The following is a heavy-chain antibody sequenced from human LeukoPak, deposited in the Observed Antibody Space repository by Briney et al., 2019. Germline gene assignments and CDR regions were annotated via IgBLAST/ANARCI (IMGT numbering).Heavy chain of an antibody. V-gene: IGHV4-39*01. CDR1: GGSISSSSYY. D-gene: IGHD4-23*01. Sequence: SETLSLTCTVSGGSISSSSYYWGWIRQPPGKGLEWTVSIYYSGSTYYNPSLKSRVTISVDTSKNQFSLKLSSVTAADTAVYYCARPSLDYGGIDAFDFWGRGTLVTVSS. CDR2: IYYSGST. CDR3: ARPSLDYGGIDAFDF. J-gene: IGHJ3*01.